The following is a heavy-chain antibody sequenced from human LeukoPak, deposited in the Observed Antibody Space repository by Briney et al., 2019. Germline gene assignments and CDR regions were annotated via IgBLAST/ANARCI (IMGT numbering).Heavy chain of an antibody. CDR1: GGSFSGYS. Sequence: SETLSLTCAVYGGSFSGYSWSWIRQPPGKGLEWIGYIYHSGSTYYNPSLKSRVTISVDRSKNQFSLKLSSVAAADTAVYYCARTSIAARRANAFDIWGQGTMVTVSS. V-gene: IGHV4-30-2*01. J-gene: IGHJ3*02. CDR3: ARTSIAARRANAFDI. CDR2: IYHSGST. D-gene: IGHD6-6*01.